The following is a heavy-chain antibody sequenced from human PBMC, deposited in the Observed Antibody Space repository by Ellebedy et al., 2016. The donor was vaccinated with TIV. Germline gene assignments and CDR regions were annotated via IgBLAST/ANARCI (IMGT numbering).Heavy chain of an antibody. D-gene: IGHD3-9*01. CDR1: GFSLSTSGMC. J-gene: IGHJ3*02. CDR3: AHRIAVLRYFDWLPRLDAFDI. Sequence: SGPTLVKPTQTLTLTCTFSGFSLSTSGMCVSWIRQPPGKALEWLALIDWDDDKYYSTSLKTRLTISKDTSKNQVVLTMTNMDPVDTATYYCAHRIAVLRYFDWLPRLDAFDIWGQGTMVTVSS. CDR2: IDWDDDK. V-gene: IGHV2-70*12.